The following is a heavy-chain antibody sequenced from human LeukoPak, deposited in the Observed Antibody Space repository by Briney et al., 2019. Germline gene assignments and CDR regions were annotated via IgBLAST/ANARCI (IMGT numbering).Heavy chain of an antibody. Sequence: GGSLRLSCAASGFTFSSFATTWVRQAPGKGLEWVSTVSGSAGRTDYADSVKGRFTISRDNLKNTLYLQMNGLRAEDTAVYYCAKNRGHCVDGVCHNYYYMDVWGRGTTVTVSS. CDR2: VSGSAGRT. CDR3: AKNRGHCVDGVCHNYYYMDV. CDR1: GFTFSSFA. D-gene: IGHD2-8*02. J-gene: IGHJ6*03. V-gene: IGHV3-23*01.